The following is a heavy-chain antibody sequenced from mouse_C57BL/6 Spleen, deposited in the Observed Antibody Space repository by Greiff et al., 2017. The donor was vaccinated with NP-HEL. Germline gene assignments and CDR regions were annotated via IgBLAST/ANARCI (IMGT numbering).Heavy chain of an antibody. CDR2: IYPGDGDT. V-gene: IGHV1-82*01. CDR3: ARGDYALYYAMDY. D-gene: IGHD2-4*01. CDR1: GYAFSSSW. Sequence: VQLQQSGPELVKPGASVKISCKASGYAFSSSWMNWVKQRPGKGLEWIGRIYPGDGDTNYNGKFKGKATLTADKSSSTAYMRLSSLTSEDSAVYFCARGDYALYYAMDYWGQGTSVTVSS. J-gene: IGHJ4*01.